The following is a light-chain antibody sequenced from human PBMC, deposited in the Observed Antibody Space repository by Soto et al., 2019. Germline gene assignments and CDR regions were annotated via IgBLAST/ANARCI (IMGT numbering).Light chain of an antibody. J-gene: IGLJ3*02. CDR2: DVS. Sequence: QSVLTQPASVSGSPGQSITISCTGTSSDVGGYDFVSWYQQRPGKAPKLIIYDVSNRPSGVSNRFSGSKSGNTAPLTISGLQAEDEADYYCTSYTRSDIGVFGGGTQLTVL. V-gene: IGLV2-14*01. CDR3: TSYTRSDIGV. CDR1: SSDVGGYDF.